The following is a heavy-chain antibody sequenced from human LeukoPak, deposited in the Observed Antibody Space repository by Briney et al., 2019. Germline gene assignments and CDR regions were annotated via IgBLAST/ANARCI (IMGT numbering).Heavy chain of an antibody. CDR1: GATFSSYA. CDR3: ARDHYYPTQFPYYFDY. CDR2: IIPIFGTA. J-gene: IGHJ4*02. Sequence: ASVKVSCKASGATFSSYAISWVRQAPGQGLEWMGGIIPIFGTANYAQKFQGRVTITADESTSTAYMELSSLRSEDTAVYYCARDHYYPTQFPYYFDYWGQGTLVTVSS. D-gene: IGHD3-10*01. V-gene: IGHV1-69*13.